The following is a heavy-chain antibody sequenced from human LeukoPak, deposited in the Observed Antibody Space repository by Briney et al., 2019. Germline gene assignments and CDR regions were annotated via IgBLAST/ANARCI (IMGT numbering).Heavy chain of an antibody. J-gene: IGHJ4*02. CDR1: GFTFSNAW. V-gene: IGHV3-15*01. Sequence: GGSLRLSCAGSGFTFSNAWINWVRQAPGKGLEWVGRITTKAEGGTTDYAAPVKGRFSVSRDDSKNTVHLQMNSLKTEDTAVYYCVSSGSGSHDHWGQGSLVTVSS. D-gene: IGHD3-10*01. CDR2: ITTKAEGGTT. CDR3: VSSGSGSHDH.